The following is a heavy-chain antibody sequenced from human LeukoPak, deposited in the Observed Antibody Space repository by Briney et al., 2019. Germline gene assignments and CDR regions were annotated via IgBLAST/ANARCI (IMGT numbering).Heavy chain of an antibody. CDR3: ARHDSSSFDY. D-gene: IGHD3-22*01. J-gene: IGHJ4*02. CDR2: IFPGGSDT. V-gene: IGHV5-51*01. Sequence: LEWMGIIFPGGSDTRYSPSFQGQVTISADKSLNTAYLQWRSLRASDTAIYYCARHDSSSFDYWGQGTLVTVSS.